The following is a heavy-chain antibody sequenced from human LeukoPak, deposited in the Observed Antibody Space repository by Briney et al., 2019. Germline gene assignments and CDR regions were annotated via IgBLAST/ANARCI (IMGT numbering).Heavy chain of an antibody. D-gene: IGHD5-24*01. J-gene: IGHJ4*02. CDR1: GGSINGNSYF. Sequence: SETLSLTCTDSGGSINGNSYFWGWIRQPPGKGLEWIGNIFYSGSTKYSSSLKSRVTISVDTSKNQFSLKMTSVTAADTAVYYCVTLDGYNWVDYWGQGTLVTVSS. CDR2: IFYSGST. CDR3: VTLDGYNWVDY. V-gene: IGHV4-39*01.